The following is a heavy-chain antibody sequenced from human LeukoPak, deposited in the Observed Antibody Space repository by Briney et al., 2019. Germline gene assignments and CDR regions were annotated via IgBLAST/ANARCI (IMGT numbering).Heavy chain of an antibody. J-gene: IGHJ4*02. CDR3: AKGNYDFWSGLRIDY. D-gene: IGHD3-3*01. CDR2: ISGTGNRT. Sequence: QTGGSLRLSCAASGFTFSSYAMGWVRQAPGKGLEWVSAISGTGNRTYYADSVKGRFTISRDNSKNTLYLQMNSLRAEDTAVYYCAKGNYDFWSGLRIDYWGQGTLVTVSS. V-gene: IGHV3-23*01. CDR1: GFTFSSYA.